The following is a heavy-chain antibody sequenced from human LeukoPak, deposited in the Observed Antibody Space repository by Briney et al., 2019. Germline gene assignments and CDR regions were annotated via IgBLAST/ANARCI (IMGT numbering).Heavy chain of an antibody. CDR1: GYTFTGYY. J-gene: IGHJ6*03. V-gene: IGHV1-2*02. CDR3: CKATTVTTRYDYYYYYMDV. CDR2: INPNSGGT. D-gene: IGHD4-17*01. Sequence: ASVKVSCKASGYTFTGYYMHWVRQAPGQGLEWMGWINPNSGGTNYAQKFQGRVTMTRDTPISTAYMELSRLRSDDTAVYYCCKATTVTTRYDYYYYYMDVWGKGTTVTISS.